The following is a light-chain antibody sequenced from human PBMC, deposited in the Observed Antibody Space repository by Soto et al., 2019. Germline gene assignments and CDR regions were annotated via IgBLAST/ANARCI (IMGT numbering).Light chain of an antibody. CDR1: SSNIGAGYD. CDR3: QSYDSSLIGSV. CDR2: SNT. J-gene: IGLJ2*01. V-gene: IGLV1-40*01. Sequence: QAVLTQPPSVSGAPGQRVTISCTGTSSNIGAGYDVHWYQQLPGIAPKLLIYSNTNRPSGVPDRFSGSKSGTSASLAITGLQTEDEADYYCQSYDSSLIGSVFGGGTKVTVL.